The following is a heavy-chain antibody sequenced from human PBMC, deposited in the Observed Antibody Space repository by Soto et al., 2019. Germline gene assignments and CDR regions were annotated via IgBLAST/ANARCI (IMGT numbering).Heavy chain of an antibody. CDR3: AHRVLRTVFGLVTPTAIYFDF. Sequence: QITLNESGPTQVKPRQTLTLTCTFSGFSLTTSGVGVGWIRQSPGKAPEWLALIYWDDDKRYSPSLKSRLTITKDTAKNQVVLTMAHLDAADTATYYCAHRVLRTVFGLVTPTAIYFDFWGQGTPVAVSS. CDR1: GFSLTTSGVG. D-gene: IGHD3-3*01. CDR2: IYWDDDK. J-gene: IGHJ4*02. V-gene: IGHV2-5*02.